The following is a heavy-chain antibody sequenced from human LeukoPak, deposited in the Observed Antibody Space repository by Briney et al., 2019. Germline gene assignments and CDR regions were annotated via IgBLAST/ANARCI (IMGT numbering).Heavy chain of an antibody. V-gene: IGHV4-4*02. Sequence: SETLSLTCAVSGGSISSSNWWSWVRQPPGKGLEWIGEIYHSGSTNYNPSLKSRVTISVDKSKNQFSLKLSSVTAADTAVYYCARSGRYYYDSSGYYFYYYYGMDVWGQGTTVTVSS. CDR2: IYHSGST. D-gene: IGHD3-22*01. CDR1: GGSISSSNW. J-gene: IGHJ6*02. CDR3: ARSGRYYYDSSGYYFYYYYGMDV.